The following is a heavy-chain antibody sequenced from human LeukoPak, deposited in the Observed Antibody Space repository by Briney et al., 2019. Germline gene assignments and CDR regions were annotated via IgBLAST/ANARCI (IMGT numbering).Heavy chain of an antibody. D-gene: IGHD6-13*01. CDR1: GFTLDDYA. CDR2: IGWNSGGI. J-gene: IGHJ4*02. V-gene: IGHV3-9*01. CDR3: VKVTAAGFVDH. Sequence: PGRSLRLSCAASGFTLDDYAMRWVRQAPGKGLEWVSGIGWNSGGIVYADTVKGRFTISRDNAKKSLYLQMNSLGAEDTALYYCVKVTAAGFVDHWGQGTLVTVSS.